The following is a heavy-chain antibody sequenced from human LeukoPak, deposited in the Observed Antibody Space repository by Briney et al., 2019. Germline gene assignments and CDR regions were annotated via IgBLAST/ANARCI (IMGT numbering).Heavy chain of an antibody. CDR3: AIVDVWSGYSNWVPLWY. CDR2: ISGSGGIT. J-gene: IGHJ4*02. D-gene: IGHD3-3*01. CDR1: GFTFSTYA. V-gene: IGHV3-23*01. Sequence: GGSLRLSCAASGFTFSTYAMSWVRQAPGKGLEWVSAISGSGGITYYADSVKGRFTISRDNSKNTLYLQMNSLRAEDTAIYYCAIVDVWSGYSNWVPLWYWGQGTLITVSS.